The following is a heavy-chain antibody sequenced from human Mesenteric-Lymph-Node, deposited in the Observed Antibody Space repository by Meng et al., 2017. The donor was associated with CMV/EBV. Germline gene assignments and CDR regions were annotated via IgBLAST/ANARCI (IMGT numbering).Heavy chain of an antibody. V-gene: IGHV4-31*03. Sequence: SETPSLTCTVSGGSISSGGYYWSWIRQHPGKGLEWIGYIYYSGSTYYNPSLKSRVTISVDTSKNQFSLKLSSVTAADTAVYYCARVTGTTQAFDIWGQGTMVTVSS. D-gene: IGHD1-1*01. CDR2: IYYSGST. CDR3: ARVTGTTQAFDI. CDR1: GGSISSGGYY. J-gene: IGHJ3*02.